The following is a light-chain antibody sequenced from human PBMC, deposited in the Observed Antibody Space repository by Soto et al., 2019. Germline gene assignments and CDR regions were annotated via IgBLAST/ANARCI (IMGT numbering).Light chain of an antibody. V-gene: IGKV3-20*01. CDR3: HQYSSPPAT. J-gene: IGKJ2*01. Sequence: EIVLTQSPGTLSLSPGGRATLSCRTSQTISSSFFAWYQHKPGQAPRLLIYGASRRATGIPDRFSGSGSGTDFTLTISRLEPEDFAVYYCHQYSSPPATFGQGTKLDIK. CDR1: QTISSSF. CDR2: GAS.